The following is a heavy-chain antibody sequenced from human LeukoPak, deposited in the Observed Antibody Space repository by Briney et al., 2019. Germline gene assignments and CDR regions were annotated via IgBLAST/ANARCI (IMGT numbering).Heavy chain of an antibody. CDR1: GYSFTSYW. Sequence: GESLKISCKGSGYSFTSYWIGWVRQMPGKGLEWMGIIYPGDSDTRYSPSFQGQVIISVDKSTSTAYLQWSSLKASDTAMYFCVRTNSNLCDYWGQGTLVTVSS. J-gene: IGHJ4*02. V-gene: IGHV5-51*01. CDR3: VRTNSNLCDY. CDR2: IYPGDSDT. D-gene: IGHD1-1*01.